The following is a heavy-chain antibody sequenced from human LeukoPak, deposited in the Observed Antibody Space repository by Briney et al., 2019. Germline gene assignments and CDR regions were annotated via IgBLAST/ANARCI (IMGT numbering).Heavy chain of an antibody. CDR2: IFYSGNT. CDR3: ARLAAISGSDYPDD. CDR1: GVSISSYY. J-gene: IGHJ4*02. V-gene: IGHV4-59*08. D-gene: IGHD1-26*01. Sequence: SETLSLTCTVSGVSISSYYWSWIRQPPGKGLEWIGYIFYSGNTIYNPSLRSRVTISADTSKNHFSLRLRSVTAADTAVYYCARLAAISGSDYPDDWGQGTLITVSS.